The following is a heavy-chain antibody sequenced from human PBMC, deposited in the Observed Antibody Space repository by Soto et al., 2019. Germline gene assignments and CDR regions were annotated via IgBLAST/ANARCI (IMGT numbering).Heavy chain of an antibody. CDR3: ARGRVEDSSGWATYFDY. J-gene: IGHJ4*02. D-gene: IGHD6-19*01. CDR1: GFTFSGYS. CDR2: INTNGVNT. V-gene: IGHV3-64*01. Sequence: EVQLVESGGGLVQPGGSLRLSCAASGFTFSGYSMFWVRQAPGKGLAYVSAINTNGVNTFYAKSVKGRFTISRDNSKNTMYLQMGSLRAEDMAVYYCARGRVEDSSGWATYFDYWRQGTLVAVSS.